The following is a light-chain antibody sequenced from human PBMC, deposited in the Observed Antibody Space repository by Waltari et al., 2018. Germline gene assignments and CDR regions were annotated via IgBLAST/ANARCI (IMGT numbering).Light chain of an antibody. J-gene: IGKJ1*01. CDR3: QQYGSSPRT. V-gene: IGKV3-20*01. Sequence: EIVLTQSPGTLSLSPGERATPSCRASQSVSSNYLGWYQQTPGQAPRLLIHGASSRATGIPDRFSGSGSGADFTLTISRLEPEDFAVYYCQQYGSSPRTFGQGTKVEIK. CDR1: QSVSSNY. CDR2: GAS.